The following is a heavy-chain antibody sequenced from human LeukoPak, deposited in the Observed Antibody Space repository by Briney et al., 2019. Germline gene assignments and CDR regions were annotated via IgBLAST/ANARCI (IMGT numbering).Heavy chain of an antibody. CDR1: GYTFINYD. V-gene: IGHV1-8*01. CDR2: MNPNNGRT. CDR3: ARGSWITGTTSYYYHMDV. Sequence: ASVKVSCEASGYTFINYDINWVRQATGQGLEWMGWMNPNNGRTGYAQKFQGRATMTRNSSISTAYMELNTLTSDDTAVYYCARGSWITGTTSYYYHMDVWGKGTTVTVSS. D-gene: IGHD1-7*01. J-gene: IGHJ6*03.